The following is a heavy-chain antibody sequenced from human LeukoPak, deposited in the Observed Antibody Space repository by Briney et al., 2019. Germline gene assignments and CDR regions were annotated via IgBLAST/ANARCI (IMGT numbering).Heavy chain of an antibody. CDR3: ARELLVFDY. D-gene: IGHD3-10*01. J-gene: IGHJ4*02. V-gene: IGHV3-7*01. CDR1: GFTFSSYW. Sequence: GGSLRLSCAVSGFTFSSYWMSWVRQAPGKGLEWVANINQDGSEKYYVDSVKGRFTISRDNAKKSLYLQMNSLRAEDTSVYYCARELLVFDYWGQGTLVTVSS. CDR2: INQDGSEK.